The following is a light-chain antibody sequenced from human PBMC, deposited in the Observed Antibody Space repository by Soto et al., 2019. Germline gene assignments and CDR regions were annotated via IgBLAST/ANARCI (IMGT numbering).Light chain of an antibody. V-gene: IGKV1-9*01. CDR3: QQLNGYFFT. CDR1: QGISSN. J-gene: IGKJ4*01. Sequence: DIQMTQSPSSLSASVGDRVTITCRASQGISSNLAWYQQKPGKAPNLLIYAASTLQSGVPSRFSGSGSGTDFTLTISSLQPEDFATYFCQQLNGYFFTFGGGTKVDIK. CDR2: AAS.